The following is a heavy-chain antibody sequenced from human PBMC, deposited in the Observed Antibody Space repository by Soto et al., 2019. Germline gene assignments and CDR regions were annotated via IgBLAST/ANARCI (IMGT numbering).Heavy chain of an antibody. CDR3: AKERLIVVVTAAPFDY. J-gene: IGHJ4*02. D-gene: IGHD2-21*02. V-gene: IGHV3-23*01. CDR1: GFTFSSYG. Sequence: PGGSLRLSCAASGFTFSSYGMSWVRQAPGKGLEWVSAISGSGGSTYYADSVKGRFTISRDNSKNTLYLQMNSLRAEDTAVYYCAKERLIVVVTAAPFDYWGPGPLVTVSS. CDR2: ISGSGGST.